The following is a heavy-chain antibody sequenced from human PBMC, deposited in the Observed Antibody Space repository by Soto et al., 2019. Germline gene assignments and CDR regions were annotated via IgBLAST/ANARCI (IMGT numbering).Heavy chain of an antibody. Sequence: QVQLVESGGGVVQPGRSLRLSCAASGFTFSSYGMHWVRQAPGKGLEWVAVIWYDGSNKYYADSVKGRFTISRDNSKNTRYLQMNRLRAEDTALYYCARDGDIVVVVAATGHYYGMDVWGQGTTVTVSS. CDR3: ARDGDIVVVVAATGHYYGMDV. CDR1: GFTFSSYG. V-gene: IGHV3-33*01. CDR2: IWYDGSNK. J-gene: IGHJ6*02. D-gene: IGHD2-15*01.